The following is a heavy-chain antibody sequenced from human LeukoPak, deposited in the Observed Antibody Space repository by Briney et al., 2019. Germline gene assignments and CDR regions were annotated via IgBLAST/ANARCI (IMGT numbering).Heavy chain of an antibody. CDR3: ARRSAAAGIDAFDI. V-gene: IGHV3-13*01. Sequence: GGSLRLSCSASGFSFRNYDMHWVRQPTGKDLEWVSAVGTGGDTYYAGSVKGRFTVVRENAKNTLYLQMNSLRAGDTAMYYCARRSAAAGIDAFDIWGQGTMVTVSS. CDR2: VGTGGDT. CDR1: GFSFRNYD. J-gene: IGHJ3*02. D-gene: IGHD6-13*01.